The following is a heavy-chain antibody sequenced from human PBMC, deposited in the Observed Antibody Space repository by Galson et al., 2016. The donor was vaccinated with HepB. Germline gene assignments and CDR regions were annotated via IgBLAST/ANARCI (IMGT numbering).Heavy chain of an antibody. D-gene: IGHD4/OR15-4a*01. CDR1: GFTLSNHG. CDR3: AKIKESAKAVFDY. CDR2: ISGSGSLI. Sequence: SLRLSCAASGFTLSNHGMIWVRQAPGKGLQWVSAISGSGSLIYYADSVKGRFTISGDNSRNTLYLQMNSLGVEDTAVYYCAKIKESAKAVFDYWGQGTLVTVSS. J-gene: IGHJ4*02. V-gene: IGHV3-23*01.